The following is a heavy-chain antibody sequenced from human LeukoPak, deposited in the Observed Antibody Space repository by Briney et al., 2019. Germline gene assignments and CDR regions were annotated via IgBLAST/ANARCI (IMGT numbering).Heavy chain of an antibody. CDR3: ALRRLTSAQIIEDNWFDP. Sequence: SQTLSLTCTVSGGSVSSSGYSWNWIRQPPGKALEWIGYTYYSGRTNYNPSLKSRVTISLDTSKNQFSLRLTSVTAADTAVYYCALRRLTSAQIIEDNWFDPWGQGTLVTVSS. CDR1: GGSVSSSGYS. J-gene: IGHJ5*02. V-gene: IGHV4-61*08. D-gene: IGHD2/OR15-2a*01. CDR2: TYYSGRT.